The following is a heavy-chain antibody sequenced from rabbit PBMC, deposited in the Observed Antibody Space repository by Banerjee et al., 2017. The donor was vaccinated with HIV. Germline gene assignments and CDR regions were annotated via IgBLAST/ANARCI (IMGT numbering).Heavy chain of an antibody. J-gene: IGHJ4*01. V-gene: IGHV1S45*01. CDR3: AREGYLGGDGCDL. Sequence: QEQLVESGGGLVQPGGSLTLTCKASGFDLSSYYYMCWVRQAPGKGLEWIACIYAGSSGSTYYASWVNGRFTLSTASSTTVTLQMTSLTAADTATYFCAREGYLGGDGCDLWGPGTLV. CDR2: IYAGSSGST. D-gene: IGHD2-1*01. CDR1: GFDLSSYYY.